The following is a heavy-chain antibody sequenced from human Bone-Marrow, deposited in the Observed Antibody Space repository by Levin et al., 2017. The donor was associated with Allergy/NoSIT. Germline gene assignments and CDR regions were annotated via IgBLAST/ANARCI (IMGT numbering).Heavy chain of an antibody. CDR2: MSYDGYNE. J-gene: IGHJ3*01. Sequence: PGGSLRLSCLASGFKFRSFGMHWVRQAPGKGLEWVAVMSYDGYNEYYADSVKGRFTISRDNSKNTLFLQINSLRPEDTAVYYCAKDSRGTGWLHAFDLWGQGTMVTVSS. V-gene: IGHV3-30*18. CDR1: GFKFRSFG. CDR3: AKDSRGTGWLHAFDL. D-gene: IGHD6-19*01.